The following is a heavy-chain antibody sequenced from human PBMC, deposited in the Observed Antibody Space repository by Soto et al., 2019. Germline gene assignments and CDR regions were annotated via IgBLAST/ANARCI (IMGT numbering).Heavy chain of an antibody. Sequence: GGSLRLSCSGSGFNFSDYYMNWIRQTPVKGLEWVSSILSLESHKYYAASVMGRFSISRDNAKKSLFLQMNNLRAEDTGIYFCATGLKDASNRPSFDSWGPGTPVTAPQ. D-gene: IGHD3-16*01. CDR1: GFNFSDYY. CDR2: ILSLESHK. J-gene: IGHJ4*02. V-gene: IGHV3-11*01. CDR3: ATGLKDASNRPSFDS.